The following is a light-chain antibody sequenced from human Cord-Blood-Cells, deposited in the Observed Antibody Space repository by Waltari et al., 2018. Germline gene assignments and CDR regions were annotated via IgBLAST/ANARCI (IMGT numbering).Light chain of an antibody. CDR1: QGISSY. CDR2: AAS. CDR3: QQLNSYHMYT. J-gene: IGKJ2*01. Sequence: IQLTQSPSSLSASVGDRVTITCRASQGISSYLAWYQQKPGKAPNHLIYAASTLQSGVPSRFSGSGSGTDFTLTIISRQPEDFATYYCQQLNSYHMYTFGQGTKLEIK. V-gene: IGKV1-9*01.